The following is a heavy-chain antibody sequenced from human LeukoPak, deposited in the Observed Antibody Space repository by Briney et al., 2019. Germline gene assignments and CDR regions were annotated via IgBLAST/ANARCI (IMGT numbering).Heavy chain of an antibody. CDR3: ARGGAATIYYFDY. V-gene: IGHV3-74*01. D-gene: IGHD4-11*01. CDR1: GFTFSNYW. CDR2: VNSDGSST. J-gene: IGHJ4*02. Sequence: PGGSLRLSCAVSGFTFSNYWMHWVRQSPGQGPVWISRVNSDGSSTSYADSVKGRFTISRDNAQNTVYLQMNTLRAEDTAVYYCARGGAATIYYFDYWGQGVLVTVSS.